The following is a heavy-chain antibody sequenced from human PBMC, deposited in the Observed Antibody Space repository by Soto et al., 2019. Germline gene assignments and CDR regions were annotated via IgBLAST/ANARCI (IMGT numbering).Heavy chain of an antibody. CDR2: IIPTLGIA. D-gene: IGHD2-2*03. V-gene: IGHV1-69*04. J-gene: IGHJ6*03. Sequence: SVKVSCKASGGTFSSYTISWVRQAPGQGLEWMGRIIPTLGIANYAQKFQGRVTITADKSTSTAYMELSSLRSEDTAVYYCARDLGYCSSTSCYGGKYYYYYYMDVWGKGTTVTVSS. CDR1: GGTFSSYT. CDR3: ARDLGYCSSTSCYGGKYYYYYYMDV.